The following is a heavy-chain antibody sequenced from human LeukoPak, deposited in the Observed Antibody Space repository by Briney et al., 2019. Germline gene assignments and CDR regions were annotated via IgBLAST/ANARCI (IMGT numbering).Heavy chain of an antibody. CDR2: KWYDGSNK. Sequence: GGSLRLSCAAYAYTFSSYDMHRLRPAPGKGLEWVEAKWYDGSNKYYADSVKARFTISRDNSKNTPYLQMNSLRAEDTAVYYCAKDPGAFDIWGQGTMVTVSS. J-gene: IGHJ3*02. CDR1: AYTFSSYD. CDR3: AKDPGAFDI. V-gene: IGHV3-33*06.